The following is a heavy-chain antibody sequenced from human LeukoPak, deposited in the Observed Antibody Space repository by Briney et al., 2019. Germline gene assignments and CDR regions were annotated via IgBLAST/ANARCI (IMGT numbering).Heavy chain of an antibody. CDR1: GASIITYY. D-gene: IGHD2-15*01. J-gene: IGHJ3*02. CDR3: ARHRSGGSQDDAFDI. Sequence: SETLSLTCTVSGASIITYYWSWIRQPAGKRLEWIGRIYASGSANYNPSLTSRVTMSVDMSKNQFSLRLSSVTAADTAVYYCARHRSGGSQDDAFDIWGQGTMVTVSS. V-gene: IGHV4-4*07. CDR2: IYASGSA.